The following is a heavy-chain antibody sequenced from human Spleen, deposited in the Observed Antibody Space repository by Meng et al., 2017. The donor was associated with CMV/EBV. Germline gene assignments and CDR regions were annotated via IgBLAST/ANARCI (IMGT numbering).Heavy chain of an antibody. Sequence: GESLKISCTASGFIFSSHDMHWVRQATGKGLEWVSAIGTLADTYYPDSVKGRFTVSRENAKNSLYLQMNSLRAGDTAVYYCVRAPMPTGRSLQDYYDMDVWGRGTTVTVSS. CDR1: GFIFSSHD. CDR3: VRAPMPTGRSLQDYYDMDV. D-gene: IGHD1-1*01. CDR2: IGTLADT. V-gene: IGHV3-13*01. J-gene: IGHJ6*02.